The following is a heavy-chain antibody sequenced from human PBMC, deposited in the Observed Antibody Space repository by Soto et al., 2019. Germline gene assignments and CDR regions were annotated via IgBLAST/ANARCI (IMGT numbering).Heavy chain of an antibody. V-gene: IGHV4-39*01. D-gene: IGHD3-3*02. J-gene: IGHJ5*02. CDR1: DDSSISSDCY. Sequence: TKSVRRTVSDDSSISSDCYWGWDSQPPGKGLEWIGSIFYLGSSYYNPSLKSRVTMSVDTSKNQFSLRLRSVTAADTALYFCARHSLALRKNNWFDPWGQGIMVTGSS. CDR3: ARHSLALRKNNWFDP. CDR2: IFYLGSS.